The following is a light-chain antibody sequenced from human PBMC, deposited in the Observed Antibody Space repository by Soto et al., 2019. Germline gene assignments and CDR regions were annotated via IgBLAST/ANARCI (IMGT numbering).Light chain of an antibody. CDR1: SSDVGGYNY. CDR2: DVI. J-gene: IGLJ1*01. Sequence: QAVVTPTRSVCGSLGESGVISCTGTSSDVGGYNYVSWYQHHPGKAPKLIIFDVIKRPSGVPDRFSGSKSGNTASLTISGLQADDEADYHCCSFAGTNTFALYVFGTGTKVTVL. CDR3: CSFAGTNTFALYV. V-gene: IGLV2-11*01.